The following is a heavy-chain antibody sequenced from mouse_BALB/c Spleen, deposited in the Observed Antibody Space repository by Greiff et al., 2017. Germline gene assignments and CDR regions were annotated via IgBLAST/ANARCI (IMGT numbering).Heavy chain of an antibody. J-gene: IGHJ3*01. CDR2: IRSKSNNYAT. V-gene: IGHV10-1*02. Sequence: EVMLVESGGGLVQPKGSLKLSCAASGFTFNTYAMNWVRQAPGKGLEWVARIRSKSNNYATYYADSVKDRFTISRDDSQSMLYLQMNNLKTEDTAMYYCVRHGYDGAYWGQGTLVTVSA. CDR1: GFTFNTYA. CDR3: VRHGYDGAY. D-gene: IGHD2-2*01.